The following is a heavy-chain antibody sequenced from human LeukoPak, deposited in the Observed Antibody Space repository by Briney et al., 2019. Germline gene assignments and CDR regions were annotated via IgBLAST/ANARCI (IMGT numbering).Heavy chain of an antibody. V-gene: IGHV3-7*04. CDR3: ARMTGGFGY. Sequence: GRFTISRDNAKNSLYLQMNSLRAEDTAVYFCARMTGGFGYWGQGTLVTVSS. D-gene: IGHD3-10*01. J-gene: IGHJ4*02.